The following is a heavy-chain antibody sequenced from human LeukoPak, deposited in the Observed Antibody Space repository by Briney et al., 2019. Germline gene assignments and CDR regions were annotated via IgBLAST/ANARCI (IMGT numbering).Heavy chain of an antibody. CDR1: GYSISSYY. CDR3: ARAYYDILTGYYDLFDY. J-gene: IGHJ4*02. V-gene: IGHV4-4*07. CDR2: IYTSGST. D-gene: IGHD3-9*01. Sequence: SETLSLTCTVSGYSISSYYWSWIRQPAGKGLEWIGRIYTSGSTNYNPSLKSRVTMSVDTSKNQFSLKLSSVTAADTAVYYCARAYYDILTGYYDLFDYWGQGTLVTVSS.